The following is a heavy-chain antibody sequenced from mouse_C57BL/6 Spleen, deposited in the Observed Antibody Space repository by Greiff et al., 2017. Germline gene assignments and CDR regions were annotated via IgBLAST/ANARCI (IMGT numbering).Heavy chain of an antibody. J-gene: IGHJ2*01. V-gene: IGHV1-39*01. D-gene: IGHD1-1*01. CDR2: INHKDGTT. CDR3: AREGYYYGSSPFDY. CDR1: GYSFTEYN. Sequence: EVQLQQSGPELVKPGASVKISCKAYGYSFTEYNITWVKKSNGKRLERIREINHKDGTTSYNQKFKGKATVTVDQSSSTAYMQLNSLTSEDSAVYYCAREGYYYGSSPFDYWGQGTTLTVSS.